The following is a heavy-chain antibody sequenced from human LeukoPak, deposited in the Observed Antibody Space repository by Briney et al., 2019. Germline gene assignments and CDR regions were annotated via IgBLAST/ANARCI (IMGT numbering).Heavy chain of an antibody. Sequence: PGGSLRLSCAASGFTFSSYAMSWVRQAPGKGLEWIGEINHSGSTNYNPSLKSRVTISVDTSKNQFSLKLSSVTAADTAVYYCARDVHYSSGWYGYWGQGTLVTVSS. D-gene: IGHD6-19*01. CDR1: GFTFSSYA. V-gene: IGHV4-34*01. CDR2: INHSGST. J-gene: IGHJ4*02. CDR3: ARDVHYSSGWYGY.